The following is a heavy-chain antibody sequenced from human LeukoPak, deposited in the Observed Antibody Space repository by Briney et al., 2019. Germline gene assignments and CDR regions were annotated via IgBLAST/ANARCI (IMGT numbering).Heavy chain of an antibody. CDR2: VRSKTYGGTR. Sequence: PGGSLRLSCSTSGFTFGDSAISWVRLAPGKGLEWVGFVRSKTYGGTREYAASVKGRFTISRDNAKNTLYLQMNSLSAEDTAVYYCVRNYYFDYWGQGTLVTVSS. V-gene: IGHV3-49*04. CDR3: VRNYYFDY. J-gene: IGHJ4*02. CDR1: GFTFGDSA.